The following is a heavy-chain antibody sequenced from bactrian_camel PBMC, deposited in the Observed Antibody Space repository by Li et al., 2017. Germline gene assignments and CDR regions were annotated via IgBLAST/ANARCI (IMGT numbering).Heavy chain of an antibody. CDR1: VDTYMRYC. Sequence: HVQLVESGGGVVQAGGSLRLSCAASVDTYMRYCMGWFRQVPGRAREGIAALDSDGETTYADSVKGRFTISRDNAKNSVYLQTNSLKLEDTAMYYCAADFGPYCSGSYLARRANFEGQGTQVTVS. D-gene: IGHD2*01. CDR2: LDSDGET. J-gene: IGHJ4*01. V-gene: IGHV3S53*01.